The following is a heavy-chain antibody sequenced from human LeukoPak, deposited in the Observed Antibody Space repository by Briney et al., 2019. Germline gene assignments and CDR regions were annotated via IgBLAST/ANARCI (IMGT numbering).Heavy chain of an antibody. CDR1: GYSISSGYY. Sequence: KPSETLSLTCAVSGYSISSGYYWGWIRQPPGKGLEWIGSIYHSGSTYYNPSLKSRVTISVDTSKNQFSLKLSSVTAADTAVYYCARGVYYYDSSGYYYGLYYLDYWGQGTLVTVSS. D-gene: IGHD3-22*01. J-gene: IGHJ4*02. CDR2: IYHSGST. CDR3: ARGVYYYDSSGYYYGLYYLDY. V-gene: IGHV4-38-2*01.